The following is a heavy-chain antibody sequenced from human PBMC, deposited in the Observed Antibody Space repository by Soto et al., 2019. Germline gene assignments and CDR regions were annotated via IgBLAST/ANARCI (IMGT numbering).Heavy chain of an antibody. Sequence: QVQLVQSGAEVKKPGASVKVSCKASGYTFTSYGISWVRQAPGQGLEWMGWISANNGNTNYAQKIQGRVTMTTDTSTSTAYMELRSLRSDDTAVYYCASAGRYSGSYGGYYFDYWGQGTLVTVSS. D-gene: IGHD1-26*01. J-gene: IGHJ4*02. CDR1: GYTFTSYG. V-gene: IGHV1-18*01. CDR2: ISANNGNT. CDR3: ASAGRYSGSYGGYYFDY.